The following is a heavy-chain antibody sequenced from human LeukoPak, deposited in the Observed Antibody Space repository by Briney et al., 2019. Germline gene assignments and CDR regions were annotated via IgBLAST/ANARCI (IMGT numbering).Heavy chain of an antibody. CDR1: GFTFSSYE. CDR3: ARSEWLGFDY. D-gene: IGHD6-19*01. Sequence: GGSLRLSCAASGFTFSSYEMNWVRQAPGKGLEWVSYISSSGSTIYYADSVKGRFTISRDNAKNSLYLQMNSLRAEDTAVYYCARSEWLGFDYWGQGTLVTVSS. CDR2: ISSSGSTI. J-gene: IGHJ4*02. V-gene: IGHV3-48*03.